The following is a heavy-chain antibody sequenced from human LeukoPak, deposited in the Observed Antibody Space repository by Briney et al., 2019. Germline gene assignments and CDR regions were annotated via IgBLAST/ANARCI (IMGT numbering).Heavy chain of an antibody. Sequence: GGSLRLSCAASGFTFSRYGMDWVRQAPGKGLEWVAFIANDGSDKDYADSVKGRFTISRDNSKNTLYLQMNSLRAEDTAVYYCTRDLMDYDVSTGLHHYYMDFWGQGTTVTVSS. CDR3: TRDLMDYDVSTGLHHYYMDF. D-gene: IGHD3-9*01. CDR2: IANDGSDK. J-gene: IGHJ6*02. V-gene: IGHV3-30*02. CDR1: GFTFSRYG.